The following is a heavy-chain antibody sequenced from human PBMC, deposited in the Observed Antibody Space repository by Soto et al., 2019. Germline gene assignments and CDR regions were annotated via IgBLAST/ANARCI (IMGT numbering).Heavy chain of an antibody. J-gene: IGHJ6*02. D-gene: IGHD4-17*01. CDR2: IYYSGST. Sequence: QVQLQESGPGLVKPSQTLSLTCTVSGGSISSGDYYWSWIRQPPGKGLEWIGYIYYSGSTYYNPSLKSRVTISVATSKNQFSLKLSSVTAADTAVYYCARSPYGDYGDYYYGMDVWGQGTTVTVSS. CDR3: ARSPYGDYGDYYYGMDV. V-gene: IGHV4-30-4*01. CDR1: GGSISSGDYY.